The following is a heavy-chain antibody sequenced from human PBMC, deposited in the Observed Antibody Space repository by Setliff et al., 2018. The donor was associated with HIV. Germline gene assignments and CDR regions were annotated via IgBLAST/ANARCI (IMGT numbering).Heavy chain of an antibody. D-gene: IGHD6-19*01. Sequence: PSETLSLTCTVSGGSINSRSYYWAWIRQPPGKGLEWVASIYFSGTPYYNPSLKNRVTISVDTSKNQFSLKLSSVTAADTAMYYCARDGGSSGWYFVLGYSDYWGPGTLVTVSS. J-gene: IGHJ4*02. CDR2: IYFSGTP. V-gene: IGHV4-39*02. CDR1: GGSINSRSYY. CDR3: ARDGGSSGWYFVLGYSDY.